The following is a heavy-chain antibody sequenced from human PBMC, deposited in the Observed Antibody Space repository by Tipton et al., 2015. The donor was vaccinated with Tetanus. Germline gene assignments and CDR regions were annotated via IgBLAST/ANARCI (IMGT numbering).Heavy chain of an antibody. CDR1: GGSMRSSTYF. Sequence: TLSLTCTVSGGSMRSSTYFWGWLRQTPGKGLEWIGYIYYSGDTYYNPSLKSRVSMSVDTSKNQFSLNLTSVTAADTAVYYCARDQGGGRVVRLNWLDPWGQGTLVTVSS. V-gene: IGHV4-31*03. CDR3: ARDQGGGRVVRLNWLDP. D-gene: IGHD6-6*01. CDR2: IYYSGDT. J-gene: IGHJ5*02.